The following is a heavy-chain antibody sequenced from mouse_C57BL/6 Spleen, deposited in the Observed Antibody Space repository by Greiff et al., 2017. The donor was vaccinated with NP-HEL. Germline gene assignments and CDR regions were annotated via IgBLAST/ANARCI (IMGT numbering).Heavy chain of an antibody. CDR1: GFTFSSYA. CDR2: ISDGGSYT. Sequence: EVKLVESGGGLVKPGGSLKLSCAASGFTFSSYAMSWVRQTPEKRLEWVATISDGGSYTYYPDNVKGRFTISRDNAKNNLYLQMSHLKSEDTAMYDCARGDYYGSSYEGFAYWGQGTLVTVSA. V-gene: IGHV5-4*03. D-gene: IGHD1-1*01. J-gene: IGHJ3*01. CDR3: ARGDYYGSSYEGFAY.